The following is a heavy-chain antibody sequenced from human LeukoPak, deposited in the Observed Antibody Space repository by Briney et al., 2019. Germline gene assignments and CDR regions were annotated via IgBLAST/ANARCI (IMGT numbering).Heavy chain of an antibody. CDR3: ASYIAAAGTFSSY. J-gene: IGHJ4*02. CDR1: GFTFSXXS. Sequence: SLRLSXXXXGFTFSXXSMNWVRQAPGKGLEWVSYISSSSSTIYYADSAKGRFTISRDNAKNSLYLQMNSLRAEDTAVYYCASYIAAAGTFSSYWGQGTLVTVSS. D-gene: IGHD6-13*01. CDR2: ISSSSSTI. V-gene: IGHV3-48*01.